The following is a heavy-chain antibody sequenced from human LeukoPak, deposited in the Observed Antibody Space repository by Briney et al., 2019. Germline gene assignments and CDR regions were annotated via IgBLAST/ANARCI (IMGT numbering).Heavy chain of an antibody. J-gene: IGHJ4*02. CDR1: GFTFSSYT. CDR3: ARELVRYFDWLSGSD. Sequence: GGSLRLSCAASGFTFSSYTLHWVRQAPGKGLEWVSSISSSSSYIYYADSVKGRFTISRDNAKNSLYLQMNSLRAEDTAVYYCARELVRYFDWLSGSDWGQGTLVTVSS. D-gene: IGHD3-9*01. V-gene: IGHV3-21*01. CDR2: ISSSSSYI.